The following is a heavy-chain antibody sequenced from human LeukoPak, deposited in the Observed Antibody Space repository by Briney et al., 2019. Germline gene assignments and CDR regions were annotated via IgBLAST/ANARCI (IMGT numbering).Heavy chain of an antibody. J-gene: IGHJ4*02. CDR3: ARGGQLADY. D-gene: IGHD6-6*01. CDR2: ISSSSSYI. CDR1: GFTFSSYS. Sequence: PGGSLRLSCAASGFTFSSYSMTWVRQAPGKGLEWVSSISSSSSYIYYADSVEGRFTISRDNAKNSLYLQMNSLRAEDTAVYYCARGGQLADYWGQGTLVTVSS. V-gene: IGHV3-21*01.